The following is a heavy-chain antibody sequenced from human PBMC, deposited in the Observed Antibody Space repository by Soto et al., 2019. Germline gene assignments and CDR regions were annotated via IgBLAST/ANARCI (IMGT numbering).Heavy chain of an antibody. CDR3: ARDGVAPGLYFDH. D-gene: IGHD3-10*01. CDR2: IKYDGAEK. CDR1: GFXFSDYW. J-gene: IGHJ4*02. Sequence: GGSLRLSCAASGFXFSDYWMNWVRQAPGKGLEWVASIKYDGAEKTYVDSVKGRFTISRDNPKNSVYLQMASLRAEDTAVYYCARDGVAPGLYFDHWGQGTPVTVSS. V-gene: IGHV3-7*05.